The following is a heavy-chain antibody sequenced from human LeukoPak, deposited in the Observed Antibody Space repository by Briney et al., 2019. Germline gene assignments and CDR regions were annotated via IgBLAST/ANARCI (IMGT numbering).Heavy chain of an antibody. CDR3: ARDGSGLGYCSGGNCWFDP. CDR1: GYIFTGHY. Sequence: ASVKVSCKASGYIFTGHYMHWVRQARGQGLEWMGRINPNSGGTYYAEKFQGRVTMTSDTSINTAYMDLSSLTSDDAAVYYCARDGSGLGYCSGGNCWFDPWGQGTLVTVSS. CDR2: INPNSGGT. V-gene: IGHV1-2*02. D-gene: IGHD2-15*01. J-gene: IGHJ5*02.